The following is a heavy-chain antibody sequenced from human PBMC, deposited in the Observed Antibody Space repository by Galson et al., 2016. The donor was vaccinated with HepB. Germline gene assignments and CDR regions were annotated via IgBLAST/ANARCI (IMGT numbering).Heavy chain of an antibody. CDR1: GGSITTINYY. J-gene: IGHJ4*02. CDR3: GSQGTPFGDYGDYEGSSEPLGV. D-gene: IGHD4-17*01. CDR2: TYYSGSN. V-gene: IGHV4-39*01. Sequence: SETLSLTCTVSGGSITTINYYWGWIRQPPGKGLEWFGSTYYSGSNYINTSLKSRVTISVDTSKNEFSLNMRSVTAADTAVYYCGSQGTPFGDYGDYEGSSEPLGVWGQGTLVTVSS.